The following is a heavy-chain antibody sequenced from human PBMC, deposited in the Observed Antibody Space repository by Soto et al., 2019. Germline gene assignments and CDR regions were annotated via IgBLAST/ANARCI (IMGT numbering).Heavy chain of an antibody. Sequence: ASVDVSCKAACQTSTSYGISWVRQARGQGLEGMGWIMAYNGNTNYAQKLQGRVTMTTDTSTSTADMELRSLRSDDTAVYYCARDTIYCSGGSCYLPYGMDVWGQGTTVTVS. CDR2: IMAYNGNT. CDR1: CQTSTSYG. J-gene: IGHJ6*02. V-gene: IGHV1-18*01. CDR3: ARDTIYCSGGSCYLPYGMDV. D-gene: IGHD2-15*01.